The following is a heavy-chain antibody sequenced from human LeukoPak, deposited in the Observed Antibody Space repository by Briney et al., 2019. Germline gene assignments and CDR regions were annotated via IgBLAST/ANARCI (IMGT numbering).Heavy chain of an antibody. V-gene: IGHV3-23*01. D-gene: IGHD2-15*01. CDR2: ISDSGGRI. Sequence: GGSLRLSCAASGFTYSSYAMSWVRQAPGKGLEWVSVISDSGGRINYADSVKGRFTVSRDNSKNTLYLQMNSLRAEDTAVYYCAKGGYCSGGSCYHHYFDYWGQGTLVTVSP. CDR1: GFTYSSYA. J-gene: IGHJ4*02. CDR3: AKGGYCSGGSCYHHYFDY.